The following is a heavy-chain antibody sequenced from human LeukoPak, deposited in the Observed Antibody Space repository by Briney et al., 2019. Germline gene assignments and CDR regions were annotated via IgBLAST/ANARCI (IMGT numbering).Heavy chain of an antibody. D-gene: IGHD6-6*01. Sequence: PGGSLRLSCEASGFTFSNYWMTWVRQAPGKGLEWVANIKQDGSDENYVDSVKGRFTISRDNGKNSLYLQMNSLRAEDTAVYYCARGGSDSDYWAREPWSPTPQ. CDR3: ARGGSDSDY. CDR2: IKQDGSDE. V-gene: IGHV3-7*04. J-gene: IGHJ4*02. CDR1: GFTFSNYW.